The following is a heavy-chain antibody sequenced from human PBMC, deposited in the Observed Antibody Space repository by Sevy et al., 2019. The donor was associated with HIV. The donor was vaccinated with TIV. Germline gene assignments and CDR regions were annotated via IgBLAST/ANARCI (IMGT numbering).Heavy chain of an antibody. V-gene: IGHV3-23*01. J-gene: IGHJ4*02. CDR3: AREDSGYEY. CDR1: GFIFNSYP. D-gene: IGHD5-12*01. CDR2: ISASGGSI. Sequence: GGSLRLSCAASGFIFNSYPISWVRQAPGKGLEWVSSISASGGSIYYADSVKGRFTIPRDNSKKTVVLQMNSLRAGDTAVYYCAREDSGYEYWGQGTLVTVSS.